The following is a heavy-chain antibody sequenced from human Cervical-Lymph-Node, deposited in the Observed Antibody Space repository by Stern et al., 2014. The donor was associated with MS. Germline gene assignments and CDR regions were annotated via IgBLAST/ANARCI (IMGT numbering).Heavy chain of an antibody. J-gene: IGHJ5*02. CDR2: IYYSGTT. CDR3: ARATDL. CDR1: GASITNHF. V-gene: IGHV4-59*11. Sequence: VQLVESGPGLVKPSETLSLTCTVSGASITNHFWSWIRQAPGKGLEWIGYIYYSGTTNYNASLKGRIAISIDTSRTQFSLRLSSVTAADTAVYYCARATDLWGQGTLVAVSS.